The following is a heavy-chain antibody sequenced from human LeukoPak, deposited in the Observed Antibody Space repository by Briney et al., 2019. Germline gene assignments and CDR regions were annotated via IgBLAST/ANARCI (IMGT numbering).Heavy chain of an antibody. D-gene: IGHD4-17*01. V-gene: IGHV1-69*05. J-gene: IGHJ5*02. CDR3: AREMGDYVSQNWFDH. CDR2: IIPIFGTA. Sequence: SVKVSCKASGGTFSSYAISWVRQAPGQGLEWRGGIIPIFGTANYAQKFQGRVTITTDESTSTAYMELSSLRSEDTAVYYCAREMGDYVSQNWFDHWGQGTLVTVSS. CDR1: GGTFSSYA.